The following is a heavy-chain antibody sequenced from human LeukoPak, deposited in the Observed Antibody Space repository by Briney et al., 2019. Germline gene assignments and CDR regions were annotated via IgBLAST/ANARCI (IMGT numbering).Heavy chain of an antibody. D-gene: IGHD3-22*01. CDR3: ASMRSSGSEVGY. V-gene: IGHV4-59*08. CDR1: GGSISSYY. CDR2: IYYSGST. Sequence: SETLSLTCTVSGGSISSYYWSWIRQPPGKGLEWIGYIYYSGSTNYNPSLKSRVTISVDTSKNQFSLKLSSVTAADTAVYYCASMRSSGSEVGYWGQRTLVTVSS. J-gene: IGHJ4*02.